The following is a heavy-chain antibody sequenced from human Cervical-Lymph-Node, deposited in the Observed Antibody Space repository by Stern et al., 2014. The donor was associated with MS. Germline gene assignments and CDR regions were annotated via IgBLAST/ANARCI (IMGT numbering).Heavy chain of an antibody. V-gene: IGHV4-59*12. J-gene: IGHJ5*02. CDR3: AGDIVATIGGLT. CDR2: FLDSGTT. Sequence: QVQLQESGPGLVKPSETLSLTCTVSGGSISSYYWTWIRQPPGTGLESFGYFLDSGTTSYNPSLKSRFTISVDPSKNQFSLKLPSVTAADTAVYYCAGDIVATIGGLTWGQGTLVTVSS. CDR1: GGSISSYY. D-gene: IGHD5-12*01.